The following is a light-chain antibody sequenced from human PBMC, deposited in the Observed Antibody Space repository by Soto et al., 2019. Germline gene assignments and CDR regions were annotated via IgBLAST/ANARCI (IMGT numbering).Light chain of an antibody. CDR2: DAS. CDR1: QSVSSY. CDR3: QHRSNWPLT. J-gene: IGKJ4*01. Sequence: EIVLTQSPSTLSLSPGERATLSCRASQSVSSYLAWYQQKPGQAPRLLIYDASNRATGIPARFSGSGSGTDFTLTISSLEPEDFAIYYCQHRSNWPLTFGGGTKVEIK. V-gene: IGKV3-11*01.